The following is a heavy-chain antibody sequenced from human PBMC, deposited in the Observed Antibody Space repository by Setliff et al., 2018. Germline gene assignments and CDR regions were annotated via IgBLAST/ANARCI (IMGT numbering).Heavy chain of an antibody. D-gene: IGHD1-26*01. J-gene: IGHJ4*02. CDR2: IIHSGST. V-gene: IGHV4-34*12. CDR1: GGSFSGYY. CDR3: ARSFSRSGKFLLDY. Sequence: PSETLSLTCAVYGGSFSGYYWSWIRQPPGKRLEWIGEIIHSGSTNYNPSLKSRVTISMDTSKNQFSLKVPSVTAADTAVYYCARSFSRSGKFLLDYWGQGALVTV.